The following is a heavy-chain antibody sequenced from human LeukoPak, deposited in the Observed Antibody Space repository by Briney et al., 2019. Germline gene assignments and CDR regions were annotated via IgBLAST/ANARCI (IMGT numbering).Heavy chain of an antibody. CDR3: AREGGGLWLRRFDY. J-gene: IGHJ4*02. D-gene: IGHD5-18*01. Sequence: SETLSLTCTVSGGSIRSGGYYWSWVRQHPGKGLESIGYIYYSGSTYYNPSLKSRVTISVDTSKNQFSLKLSSVTAADTAEYYCAREGGGLWLRRFDYWGQGTLVTVSS. V-gene: IGHV4-31*03. CDR1: GGSIRSGGYY. CDR2: IYYSGST.